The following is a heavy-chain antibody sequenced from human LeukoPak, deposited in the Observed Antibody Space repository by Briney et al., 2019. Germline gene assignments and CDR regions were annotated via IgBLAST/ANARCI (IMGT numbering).Heavy chain of an antibody. J-gene: IGHJ6*02. Sequence: GASVKVSCKASGYTFTGYYMHWVRQAPGQGLEWMGWINPNSGGTNYAQKLQGRVTMTRDTSISTAYMELSRLRSDDTAVYYCARGDRTETRLRYFDWLMDVWGQGTTVTVSS. CDR2: INPNSGGT. D-gene: IGHD3-9*01. V-gene: IGHV1-2*02. CDR1: GYTFTGYY. CDR3: ARGDRTETRLRYFDWLMDV.